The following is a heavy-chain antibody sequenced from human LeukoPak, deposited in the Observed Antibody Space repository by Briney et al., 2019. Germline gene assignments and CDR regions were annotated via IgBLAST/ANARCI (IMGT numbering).Heavy chain of an antibody. CDR3: SSRYCPTADYSFLGAF. CDR2: VYSTGST. J-gene: IGHJ4*01. Sequence: SETLSLTCTVSGASVSSDTYCWGWIRQPPGKGLESLATVYSTGSTYYNPSLHSRLSISVDTSRNQISLRLSSVTAADTALYFCSSRYCPTADYSFLGAFWGHGTLVTVSS. V-gene: IGHV4-39*01. CDR1: GASVSSDTYC. D-gene: IGHD2-8*01.